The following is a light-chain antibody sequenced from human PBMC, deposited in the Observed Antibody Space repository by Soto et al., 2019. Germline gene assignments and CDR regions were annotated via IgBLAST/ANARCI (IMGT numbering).Light chain of an antibody. CDR2: GTS. V-gene: IGKV3-20*01. Sequence: EIVLTQSPGTLSLSPGERATLPCRASQSVKSSYLAWYQHKPGQAPRLLIYGTSSRATGIPDRFNGRASGTLTIISISREEPEDYAVYYCQQCRTPITFGQGTRLEIK. CDR1: QSVKSSY. J-gene: IGKJ5*01. CDR3: QQCRTPIT.